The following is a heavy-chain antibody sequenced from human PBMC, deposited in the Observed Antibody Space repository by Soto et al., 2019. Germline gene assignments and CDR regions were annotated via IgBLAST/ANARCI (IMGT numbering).Heavy chain of an antibody. D-gene: IGHD3-22*01. CDR1: GYSFSNYG. V-gene: IGHV1-3*04. CDR3: ARDQTYFFDRSGRNWFDP. CDR2: ISTDNGNT. J-gene: IGHJ5*02. Sequence: ASVKVSCKASGYSFSNYGIHWVRQAPGESLEWMGWISTDNGNTKYSEKFQGRVAFTRDASASTVYMELSSLISRDTAIYYCARDQTYFFDRSGRNWFDPWGRGTLVTVSS.